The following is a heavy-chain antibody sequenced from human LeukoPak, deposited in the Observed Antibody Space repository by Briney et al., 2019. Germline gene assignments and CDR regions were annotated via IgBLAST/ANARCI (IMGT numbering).Heavy chain of an antibody. D-gene: IGHD5-12*01. CDR3: AKSPVDEDYYYYGMDV. J-gene: IGHJ6*02. V-gene: IGHV3-23*01. CDR1: GFTFSSYA. CDR2: ISGSGGST. Sequence: PGGSLRLPCAASGFTFSSYAMSWVRQAPGKGLEWVSAISGSGGSTYYADSVKGRFTISRDNSKNTLYLQMNSLRAEDTAVYYCAKSPVDEDYYYYGMDVWGQGTTVTVSS.